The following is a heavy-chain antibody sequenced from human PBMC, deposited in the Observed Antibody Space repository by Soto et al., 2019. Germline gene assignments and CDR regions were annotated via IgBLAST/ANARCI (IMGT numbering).Heavy chain of an antibody. CDR3: ASPDIVLVPAAIDYYYYGMDV. J-gene: IGHJ6*02. D-gene: IGHD2-2*01. Sequence: QVQLVQSGAEVKKPGSSVKVSCKASGGTFSSYAISWVRQAPGQGLEWMGGIIPIFGTANYAQKFQGRVTITADESTSTAYMELSSLRSEDTAVYYCASPDIVLVPAAIDYYYYGMDVWGQGTTVTVSS. CDR1: GGTFSSYA. V-gene: IGHV1-69*12. CDR2: IIPIFGTA.